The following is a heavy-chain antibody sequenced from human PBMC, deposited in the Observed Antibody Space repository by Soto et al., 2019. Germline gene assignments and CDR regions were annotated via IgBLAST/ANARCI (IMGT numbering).Heavy chain of an antibody. CDR1: GFSFSLYT. Sequence: EVQLVQSGGGLVKPGGSLRLSCAASGFSFSLYTMNWVRQAPGKGPEWVASIDSGSSTIHYAESMKGRFTISRDNAKKSLYLQMNSLRAEDTAVYYCASARVVAILPDIYWGQGTLVTVSS. J-gene: IGHJ4*02. D-gene: IGHD2-21*01. CDR3: ASARVVAILPDIY. V-gene: IGHV3-21*02. CDR2: IDSGSSTI.